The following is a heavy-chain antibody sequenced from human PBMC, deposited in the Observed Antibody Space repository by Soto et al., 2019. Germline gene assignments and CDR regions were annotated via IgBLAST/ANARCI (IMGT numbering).Heavy chain of an antibody. CDR3: ARDVGYFDWSVPINDAFDI. J-gene: IGHJ3*02. V-gene: IGHV4-31*03. Sequence: QVQLQESGPGLVKPSQTLSLTCTVSGGSISSGGYYWSWIRQHPGKGLEWIGYIYYSGSTYYNPSLKSRVTISVDTSKNQFSLKLSSVTAADTAVYYCARDVGYFDWSVPINDAFDIWGQGTMVTVSS. CDR2: IYYSGST. CDR1: GGSISSGGYY. D-gene: IGHD3-9*01.